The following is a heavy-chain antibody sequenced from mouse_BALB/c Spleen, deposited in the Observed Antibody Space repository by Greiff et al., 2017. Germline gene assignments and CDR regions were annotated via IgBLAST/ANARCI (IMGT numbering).Heavy chain of an antibody. V-gene: IGHV1-31*01. CDR1: GYSFTGYY. CDR3: ARDYAMDY. CDR2: INPYNGAT. J-gene: IGHJ4*01. Sequence: EVKLQESGPELVKPGASVKISCKASGYSFTGYYMHWVKQSHVKSLEWIGRINPYNGATSYNQNFKDKASLTVDKSSSTAYLELHSLTSEDSAVYYCARDYAMDYWGQGTSVTVSS.